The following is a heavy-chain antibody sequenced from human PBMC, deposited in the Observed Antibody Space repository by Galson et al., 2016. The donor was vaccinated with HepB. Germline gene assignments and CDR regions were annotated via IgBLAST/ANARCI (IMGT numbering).Heavy chain of an antibody. J-gene: IGHJ5*02. CDR3: SKGLYS. D-gene: IGHD2-15*01. V-gene: IGHV4-59*01. CDR1: GGSISDYY. CDR2: IYNNGNT. Sequence: TLSLTCTVSGGSISDYYWSWFRQPPGKGPEWIGYIYNNGNTNYNPSLKSRVSLSVDTAKNQLSLKLTSLTAADTAVYYCSKGLYSWGQGSLVIVSS.